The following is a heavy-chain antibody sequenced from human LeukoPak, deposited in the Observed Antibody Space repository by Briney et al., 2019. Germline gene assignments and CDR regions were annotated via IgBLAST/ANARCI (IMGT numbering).Heavy chain of an antibody. J-gene: IGHJ4*02. CDR3: ARDNEWFGIDY. D-gene: IGHD3-10*01. Sequence: PSQTLSLTCTVSGGSISSGGYYWSWFRQHPGKGLEWIGFIYYSGKSYYKPSLKSRVTISVVTSKNQFSLRLNSVTAADTAVYYCARDNEWFGIDYWGQGTLVTVSS. V-gene: IGHV4-31*03. CDR1: GGSISSGGYY. CDR2: IYYSGKS.